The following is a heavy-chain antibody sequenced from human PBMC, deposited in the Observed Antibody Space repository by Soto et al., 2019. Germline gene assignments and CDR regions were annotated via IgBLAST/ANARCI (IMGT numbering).Heavy chain of an antibody. CDR3: AKTTRRVLRFLEWSDAFEI. CDR1: GFTFGTYA. Sequence: GGSLRLSCAASGFTFGTYAMSWVRQAPGKGLEWVSAISDSGGSPYYADSVKGRFTISRDNSENTLYLQMNILRAGDTAVYYCAKTTRRVLRFLEWSDAFEIWGQGTMVTVSS. J-gene: IGHJ3*02. V-gene: IGHV3-23*01. D-gene: IGHD3-3*01. CDR2: ISDSGGSP.